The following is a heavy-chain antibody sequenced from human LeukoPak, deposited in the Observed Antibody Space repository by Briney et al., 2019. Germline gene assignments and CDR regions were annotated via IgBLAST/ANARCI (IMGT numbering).Heavy chain of an antibody. V-gene: IGHV4-39*01. CDR2: IYYSGST. J-gene: IGHJ6*02. CDR3: ARHPQRSLGVTTSGPYYYAMDV. CDR1: DGSISSNSYY. Sequence: SETLSLTCTVSDGSISSNSYYWAWIRQPPGKGLEWTGTIYYSGSTFYNPSLKSRVTMSVDTSRNQFSLRLSSVTAADTAVYFCARHPQRSLGVTTSGPYYYAMDVWGQGTTVTVSS. D-gene: IGHD2-21*02.